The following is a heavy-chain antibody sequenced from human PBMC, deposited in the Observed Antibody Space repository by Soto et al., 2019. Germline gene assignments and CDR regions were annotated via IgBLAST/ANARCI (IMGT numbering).Heavy chain of an antibody. D-gene: IGHD6-6*01. J-gene: IGHJ6*02. CDR3: ARRGGSSSGYYYYAMDV. CDR1: SDSMNSGGYY. Sequence: SETLSLTCSVSSDSMNSGGYYWSWIRQHPGKGLEWIGYIYSNGDTYYNPSLKSRVTISVDASKNQFSLNLTSVTAADTAVYYCARRGGSSSGYYYYAMDVWGQGTTVTVSS. CDR2: IYSNGDT. V-gene: IGHV4-31*03.